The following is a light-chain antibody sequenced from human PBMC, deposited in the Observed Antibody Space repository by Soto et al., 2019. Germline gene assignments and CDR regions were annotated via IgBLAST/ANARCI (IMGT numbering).Light chain of an antibody. CDR1: QSVSNNY. CDR2: GAS. CDR3: QQYAASPRT. Sequence: EIVLTQSPGTLSLSPRERATLSCRASQSVSNNYLAWYQHRPGQAPRILIYGASTRAPGIPDGFSGSGSGTDFTLTISRLEPEDFAVYYCQQYAASPRTFGQGTQVEV. V-gene: IGKV3-20*01. J-gene: IGKJ1*01.